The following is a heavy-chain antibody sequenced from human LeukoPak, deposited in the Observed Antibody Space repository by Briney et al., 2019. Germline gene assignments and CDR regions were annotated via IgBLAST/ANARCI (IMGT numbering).Heavy chain of an antibody. CDR3: ARGKGLENYFDY. CDR2: IYYSGST. CDR1: GGSVSSVDYD. Sequence: SDTLSLTCTVSGGSVSSVDYDWSWIRQPPGKGLEWIGYIYYSGSTYYNPSLKSRVTISVDTSKNQFSLKLSSVTAADTAVYYCARGKGLENYFDYWGQGTLVTVSS. J-gene: IGHJ4*02. D-gene: IGHD6-19*01. V-gene: IGHV4-30-4*02.